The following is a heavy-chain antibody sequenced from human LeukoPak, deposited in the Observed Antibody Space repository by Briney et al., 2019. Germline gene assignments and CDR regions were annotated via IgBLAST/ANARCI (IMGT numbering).Heavy chain of an antibody. D-gene: IGHD3-22*01. CDR1: GFTFSSYA. CDR2: ISGSGGST. Sequence: GGSLRLSCAASGFTFSSYAMSWVRQAPGKGLEWVSAISGSGGSTYYADSVKGRLTISRDNSKNTLYLQMNSLRAEDTAVYYCARASFYDSSGYYRSYYFDYWGQGTLVTVSS. V-gene: IGHV3-23*01. J-gene: IGHJ4*02. CDR3: ARASFYDSSGYYRSYYFDY.